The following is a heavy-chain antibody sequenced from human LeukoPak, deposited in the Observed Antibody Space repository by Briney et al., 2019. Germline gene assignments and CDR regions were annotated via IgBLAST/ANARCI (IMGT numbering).Heavy chain of an antibody. D-gene: IGHD4-23*01. CDR3: SAPGNSSGEGFFHD. CDR1: RASMNRFF. CDR2: IHYSGTT. V-gene: IGHV4-59*03. J-gene: IGHJ1*01. Sequence: SETLSLTCTVSRASMNRFFWSWIRQPPGKGLEWIGHIHYSGTTKYNPSLTSRITLSMDTSKRKVSLRLTSVTAAATPIFYCSAPGNSSGEGFFHDWGQGTLVSVSS.